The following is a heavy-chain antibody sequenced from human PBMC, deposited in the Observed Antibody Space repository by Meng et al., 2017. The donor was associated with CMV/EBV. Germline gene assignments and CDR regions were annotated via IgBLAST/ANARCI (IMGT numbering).Heavy chain of an antibody. V-gene: IGHV1-69*04. CDR2: IIPILGIA. J-gene: IGHJ6*02. D-gene: IGHD6-13*01. Sequence: SVKVSCKASGGTFSSYTISWLRQAPGQGLEWMGRIIPILGIANYAQKFQGRVTITADKSTSTAYMELSSLRSEDTAVYYCARDSWYGYYYGMDVWGQGTTVTVSS. CDR3: ARDSWYGYYYGMDV. CDR1: GGTFSSYT.